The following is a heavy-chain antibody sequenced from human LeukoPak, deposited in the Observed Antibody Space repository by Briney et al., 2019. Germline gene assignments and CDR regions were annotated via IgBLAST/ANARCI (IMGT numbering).Heavy chain of an antibody. J-gene: IGHJ4*02. V-gene: IGHV3-23*01. CDR3: AKGEYYDSSGQPLDY. Sequence: GGSLRLSCAASGFTFSSYAMSWVRQAPGKGLEWVSAISGSGGSTYYAGSVKGRFTISRDNSKNTLYLQMNSLRAEDTAVYYCAKGEYYDSSGQPLDYWGQGTLVTVSS. D-gene: IGHD3-22*01. CDR1: GFTFSSYA. CDR2: ISGSGGST.